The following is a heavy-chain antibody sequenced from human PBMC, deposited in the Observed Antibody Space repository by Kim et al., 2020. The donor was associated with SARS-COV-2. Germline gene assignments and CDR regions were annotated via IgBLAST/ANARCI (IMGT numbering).Heavy chain of an antibody. CDR1: GGSFSGYY. Sequence: SETLSLTCAVYGGSFSGYYWSWIRQPPGKGLEWIGEINHSGSTNYNPSLKSRVTISVDTSKNQFSLKLSSVTAADTAVYYCARGKYSSSSDYFDYWGQGTLVTVSS. D-gene: IGHD6-6*01. V-gene: IGHV4-34*01. J-gene: IGHJ4*02. CDR2: INHSGST. CDR3: ARGKYSSSSDYFDY.